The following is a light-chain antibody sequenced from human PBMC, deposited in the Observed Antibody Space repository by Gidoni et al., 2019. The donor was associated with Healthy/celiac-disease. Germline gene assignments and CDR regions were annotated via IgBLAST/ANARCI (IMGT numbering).Light chain of an antibody. CDR1: QSVRSSY. CDR3: QQYGSSPPIT. J-gene: IGKJ5*01. Sequence: EIVLTQSPSTLTLSPGERATLSCRASQSVRSSYLAWYQQKPGHAPRLLIYGASSRATGIPDRFSGSGSGTDFTLTISRLEPEDFAVYYCQQYGSSPPITFGQGTRLEIK. CDR2: GAS. V-gene: IGKV3-20*01.